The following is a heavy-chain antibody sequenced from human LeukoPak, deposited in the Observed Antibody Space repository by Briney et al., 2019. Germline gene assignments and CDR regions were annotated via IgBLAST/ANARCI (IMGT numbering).Heavy chain of an antibody. CDR2: VSSDGSVT. V-gene: IGHV3-30*03. D-gene: IGHD3-22*01. Sequence: GGSLRLSCAASGFIFSDYGMHWVRQAPGKGLEWVAVVSSDGSVTYYIDSVKGRFTVSRDNSKNSLYLQMNSLRAEDTAVYYCARAMNYYDSSGYYYGDAFDIWGQGTMVTVSS. CDR1: GFIFSDYG. CDR3: ARAMNYYDSSGYYYGDAFDI. J-gene: IGHJ3*02.